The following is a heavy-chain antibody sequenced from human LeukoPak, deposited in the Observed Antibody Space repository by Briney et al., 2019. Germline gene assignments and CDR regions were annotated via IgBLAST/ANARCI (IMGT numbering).Heavy chain of an antibody. Sequence: GGSLRLSCAASGFTVSSNYMSWVRRAPGKGLEWVSGIYSGGSTYYADSVKGRFTISRDNSKNTLYLQMNSLRAEDTAVYYCARDQIAAAGTGSYYFDYWGQGTLVTVSS. V-gene: IGHV3-66*01. D-gene: IGHD6-13*01. J-gene: IGHJ4*02. CDR3: ARDQIAAAGTGSYYFDY. CDR2: IYSGGST. CDR1: GFTVSSNY.